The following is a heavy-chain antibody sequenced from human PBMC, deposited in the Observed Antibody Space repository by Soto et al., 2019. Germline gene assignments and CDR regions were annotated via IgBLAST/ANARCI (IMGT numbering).Heavy chain of an antibody. CDR2: IYYSGST. Sequence: SETLSLTCTVSGGSISIGGYYWSWIRQHPGKGLEWIGYIYYSGSTYYNPSLKSRVTISVDTSKNQFSLKLSSVTAADTAVYYCARGRGTAMDYYGMDVWGQGTTVTVSS. D-gene: IGHD5-18*01. CDR1: GGSISIGGYY. V-gene: IGHV4-31*03. J-gene: IGHJ6*02. CDR3: ARGRGTAMDYYGMDV.